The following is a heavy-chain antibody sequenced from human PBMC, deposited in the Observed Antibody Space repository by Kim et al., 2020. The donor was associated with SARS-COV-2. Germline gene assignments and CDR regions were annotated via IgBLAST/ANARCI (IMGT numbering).Heavy chain of an antibody. J-gene: IGHJ4*02. CDR3: VKAPPRRSGYYYVGNY. V-gene: IGHV3-64D*09. CDR2: ISSNGGST. CDR1: GFTFSSYA. D-gene: IGHD3-22*01. Sequence: GGSLRLSCSASGFTFSSYAMHWVRQAPGKGLEYVSAISSNGGSTYYADSVKGRFTISRDNSKNTLYLQMSSLRAEDTAVYYCVKAPPRRSGYYYVGNYWGQGTLVTVSS.